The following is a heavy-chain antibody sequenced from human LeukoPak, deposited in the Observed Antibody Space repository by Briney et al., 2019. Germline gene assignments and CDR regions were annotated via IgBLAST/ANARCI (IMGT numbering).Heavy chain of an antibody. Sequence: PGGSLRLSCAASGFTFSRSWMSWVRQAPGKGLEWVANIKQDGSEKYCVDSVKGRFTISRDNAKNSLYLQMNSLRAEDTAVYYCARDQDYYDSSGYYLIFDYWGQGTLVTVSS. D-gene: IGHD3-22*01. V-gene: IGHV3-7*01. J-gene: IGHJ4*02. CDR2: IKQDGSEK. CDR3: ARDQDYYDSSGYYLIFDY. CDR1: GFTFSRSW.